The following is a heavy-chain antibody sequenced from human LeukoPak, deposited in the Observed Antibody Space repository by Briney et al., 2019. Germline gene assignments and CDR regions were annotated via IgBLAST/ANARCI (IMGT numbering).Heavy chain of an antibody. J-gene: IGHJ4*02. CDR3: ARDINYYGSGSYYQNFDY. Sequence: MSGGSLRLSCTASGFTFSSYSMNWVRQAPGKGLEWVSSISSSSTYIYYADSLKGRFTISRDNAKNSLYLQMNSLRAEDTAVYYCARDINYYGSGSYYQNFDYWGQGTLVTVSS. CDR2: ISSSSTYI. D-gene: IGHD3-10*01. CDR1: GFTFSSYS. V-gene: IGHV3-21*01.